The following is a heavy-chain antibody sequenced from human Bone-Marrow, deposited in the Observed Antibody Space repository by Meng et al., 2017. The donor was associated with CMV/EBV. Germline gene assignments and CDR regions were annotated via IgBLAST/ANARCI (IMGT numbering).Heavy chain of an antibody. Sequence: SGTLSLTCAVYGGSFSGYYWSWIRQPPGKGLEWIGEINHSGSTNYNPSLKSRVTISVDTSKNQFSLKLSSVTAADTAVYYCAIRRDGYNTYYFDYWGQGTLVTVSS. D-gene: IGHD5-24*01. V-gene: IGHV4-34*01. CDR2: INHSGST. CDR3: AIRRDGYNTYYFDY. CDR1: GGSFSGYY. J-gene: IGHJ4*02.